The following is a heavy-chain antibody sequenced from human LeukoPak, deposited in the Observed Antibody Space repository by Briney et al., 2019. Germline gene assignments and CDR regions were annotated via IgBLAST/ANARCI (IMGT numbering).Heavy chain of an antibody. Sequence: GGSLRLSCAASGFTFSSYEMNWVRQAPGKGLEWVSYISSSGSTIYYADSVKGRFTISRDNAKNSLYLQMNSLRAEDTAVYYCASFGGYYYDSSGYYAPYYFDYWGQGTLVTVSS. CDR3: ASFGGYYYDSSGYYAPYYFDY. D-gene: IGHD3-22*01. CDR1: GFTFSSYE. CDR2: ISSSGSTI. V-gene: IGHV3-48*03. J-gene: IGHJ4*02.